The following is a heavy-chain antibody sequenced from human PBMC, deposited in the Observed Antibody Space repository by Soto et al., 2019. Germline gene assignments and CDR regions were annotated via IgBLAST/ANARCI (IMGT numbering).Heavy chain of an antibody. J-gene: IGHJ5*02. Sequence: SETLSLTCTVSGGSISSGGYYWSWIRQHPGKGLEWIGYIYYSGSTYYNPSLKSRVTISVDTSKNQFSLKLSSVTAADTAVYYCARAPVLGYCTNGVCYSNWFDPWGQGTLVTVSS. D-gene: IGHD2-8*01. CDR1: GGSISSGGYY. V-gene: IGHV4-31*03. CDR2: IYYSGST. CDR3: ARAPVLGYCTNGVCYSNWFDP.